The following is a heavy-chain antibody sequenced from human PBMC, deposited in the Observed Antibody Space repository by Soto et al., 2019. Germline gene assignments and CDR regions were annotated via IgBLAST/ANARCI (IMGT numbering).Heavy chain of an antibody. CDR1: GFTFSSYS. V-gene: IGHV3-48*02. Sequence: PGGSLRLSCAASGFTFSSYSMNWVRQAPGKGLEWVSYISSSSSTIYYADSVKGRFTISRDNAKNPLYLQMNSLRDEDTAVYYCARDLSPGLARMKIVVVITSYYYYYGMDVWGQGTTVTVSS. D-gene: IGHD3-22*01. CDR3: ARDLSPGLARMKIVVVITSYYYYYGMDV. CDR2: ISSSSSTI. J-gene: IGHJ6*02.